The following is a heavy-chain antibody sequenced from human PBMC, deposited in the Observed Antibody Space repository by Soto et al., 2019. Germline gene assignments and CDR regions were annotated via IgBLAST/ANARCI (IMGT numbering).Heavy chain of an antibody. CDR3: ARVWNDYGDYASDY. V-gene: IGHV4-34*01. J-gene: IGHJ4*02. CDR1: GGSFSGYY. D-gene: IGHD4-17*01. Sequence: SETLSLTCAVYGGSFSGYYWTWIRQPPGTGLEWIGEINHSGSTNYNPSLKSRVTISVDTSKNQFSLKLSSVTAADTAVYYCARVWNDYGDYASDYWGQGTLVTVS. CDR2: INHSGST.